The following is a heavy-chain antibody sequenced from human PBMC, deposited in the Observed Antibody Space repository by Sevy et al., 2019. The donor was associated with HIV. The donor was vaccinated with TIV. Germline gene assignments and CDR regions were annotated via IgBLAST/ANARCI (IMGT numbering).Heavy chain of an antibody. V-gene: IGHV1-69*13. D-gene: IGHD1-26*01. J-gene: IGHJ2*01. CDR2: IIPIFGTA. Sequence: SVKVSCKASGGTFSSYAISWVRQAPGQGLEWMGGIIPIFGTANYAQKFQGRVTITADESTSTAYMELSSLRSEDTAVYYCARDPLSGSYSWWYFDLWGRGTLVTVSS. CDR1: GGTFSSYA. CDR3: ARDPLSGSYSWWYFDL.